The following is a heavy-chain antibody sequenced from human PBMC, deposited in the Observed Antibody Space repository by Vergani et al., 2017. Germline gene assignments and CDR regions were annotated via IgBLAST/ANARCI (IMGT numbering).Heavy chain of an antibody. V-gene: IGHV1-46*01. Sequence: QVQLVQSGAEVKKPGASVKVSCKASGYTFTSYYMHWVRQAPGQGLEWMGIINPSGGSTSYAQKFQGRVTMTRDTSTSTVYMELSSLRAEDTAVYYCARDMAVAGTFYYYGMDVWGQGTTVTVSS. CDR3: ARDMAVAGTFYYYGMDV. J-gene: IGHJ6*02. CDR1: GYTFTSYY. CDR2: INPSGGST. D-gene: IGHD6-19*01.